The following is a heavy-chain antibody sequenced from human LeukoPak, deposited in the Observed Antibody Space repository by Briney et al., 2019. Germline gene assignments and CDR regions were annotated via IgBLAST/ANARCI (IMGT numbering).Heavy chain of an antibody. J-gene: IGHJ4*02. CDR3: ARDGGSGLDY. D-gene: IGHD1-26*01. CDR2: IWYDGSNK. CDR1: GFTFSSYG. Sequence: SGGSLRLSCAASGFTFSSYGMHWVRQAPGKGLEWVAVIWYDGSNKYYADSVKGRLTISRDISKNTLYLEMNSLRAEDTAVYYCARDGGSGLDYWGQGTLVTVSS. V-gene: IGHV3-33*01.